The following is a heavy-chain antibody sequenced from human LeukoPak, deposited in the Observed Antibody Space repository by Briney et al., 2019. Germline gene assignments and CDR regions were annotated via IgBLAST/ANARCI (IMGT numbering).Heavy chain of an antibody. Sequence: SETLSLTCTVSGGSISSDYWSWIRQPPGKGLEWIGYIYYSVSTNYNPSLKSRVTISVDTSKNQFSLKLSSVTAADTDVYYCARGYSSSSYDYYSHMDVWGKGTTVTVSS. CDR3: ARGYSSSSYDYYSHMDV. CDR1: GGSISSDY. J-gene: IGHJ6*03. V-gene: IGHV4-59*01. D-gene: IGHD6-6*01. CDR2: IYYSVST.